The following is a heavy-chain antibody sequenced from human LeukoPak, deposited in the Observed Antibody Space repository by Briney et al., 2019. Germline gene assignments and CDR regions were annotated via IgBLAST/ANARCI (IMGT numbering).Heavy chain of an antibody. V-gene: IGHV4-31*03. CDR3: ARGYSGLANYYYYMDV. CDR1: GGSISSGGYY. J-gene: IGHJ6*03. D-gene: IGHD3/OR15-3a*01. CDR2: IYYSGST. Sequence: PSQTLSLTCTVSGGSISSGGYYWSWIRQHPGKGLEWIGYIYYSGSTYYNPSLKSRVTISVDTSKNQFSLKLSSVTAADTAVYYCARGYSGLANYYYYMDVWGKGTTVTVSS.